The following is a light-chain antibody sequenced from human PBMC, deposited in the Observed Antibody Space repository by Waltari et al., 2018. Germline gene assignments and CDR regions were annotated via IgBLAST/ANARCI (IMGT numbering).Light chain of an antibody. CDR1: PPTLRKDY. CDR3: ATWDTSLSGGV. CDR2: DND. Sequence: QSMLSQPPSASAAPGQEVTISCSGSPPTLRKDYVSCYQQVPGPAPKLLIYDNDERPSGIPDRFSGAKSGTSATLDITGLQTGDEADYYCATWDTSLSGGVFGGGTKLTVL. V-gene: IGLV1-51*01. J-gene: IGLJ2*01.